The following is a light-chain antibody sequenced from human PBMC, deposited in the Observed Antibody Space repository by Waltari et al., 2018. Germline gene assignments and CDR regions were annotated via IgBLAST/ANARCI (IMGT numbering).Light chain of an antibody. J-gene: IGLJ3*02. CDR1: SSDIGYYNL. CDR3: CSFTTSTALV. V-gene: IGLV2-14*03. CDR2: DVT. Sequence: QSALTQPASVSGSPGPSITMSCTGTSSDIGYYNLVSWYQQVPGKAPKLLIYDVTYRPSGISDRFSGSKSGNTASLTISGLQPDDEAYYFCCSFTTSTALVFGGGTRLTVL.